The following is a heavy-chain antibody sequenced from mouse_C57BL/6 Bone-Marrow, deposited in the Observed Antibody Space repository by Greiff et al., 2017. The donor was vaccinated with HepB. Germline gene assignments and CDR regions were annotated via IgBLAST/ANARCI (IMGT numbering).Heavy chain of an antibody. V-gene: IGHV1-64*01. J-gene: IGHJ2*01. Sequence: QVQLQQPGAELVKPGASVKLSCKASGYTFTSYWMHWVKQRPGQGLERIGMIHPNSGSTNYNEKFKSKATLTVDKSSSTAYMQLSSLTSEDSAVYYCARYYYGSSYVVYFDYWGQGTTLTVSS. D-gene: IGHD1-1*01. CDR3: ARYYYGSSYVVYFDY. CDR2: IHPNSGST. CDR1: GYTFTSYW.